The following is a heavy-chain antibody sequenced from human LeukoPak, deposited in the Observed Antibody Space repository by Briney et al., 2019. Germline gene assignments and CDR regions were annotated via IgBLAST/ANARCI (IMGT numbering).Heavy chain of an antibody. CDR1: GGSISSSSYY. J-gene: IGHJ4*02. V-gene: IGHV4-39*07. Sequence: SETLSHTCTVSGGSISSSSYYWGWIRQPPGKGLEWIGSIYYSGSTYYNPSLKSRVTISVDTSKNQFSLKLSSVTAADTAVYYCARFYYDSSGTDYWGQGTLVTVSS. D-gene: IGHD3-22*01. CDR2: IYYSGST. CDR3: ARFYYDSSGTDY.